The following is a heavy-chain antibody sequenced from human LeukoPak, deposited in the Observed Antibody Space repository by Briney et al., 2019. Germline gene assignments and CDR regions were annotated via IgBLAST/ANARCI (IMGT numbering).Heavy chain of an antibody. CDR1: GGSFSGYY. V-gene: IGHV4-34*01. Sequence: SETLSLTCAVYGGSFSGYYWSWIRQPPGKGLEWIGEINHSGSTNYNPSLKSRVTISVDTSKNQFSLKLSSVTAADTAVYYCARIAYYDILTGYSIHAFDIWGQGTMVTVSS. J-gene: IGHJ3*02. CDR2: INHSGST. D-gene: IGHD3-9*01. CDR3: ARIAYYDILTGYSIHAFDI.